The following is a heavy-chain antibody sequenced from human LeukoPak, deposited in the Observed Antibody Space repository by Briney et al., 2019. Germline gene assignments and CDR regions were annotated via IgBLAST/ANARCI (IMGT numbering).Heavy chain of an antibody. CDR1: GFTSCSYA. J-gene: IGHJ4*02. CDR3: ARGPGIQHPQFDY. D-gene: IGHD5-18*01. CDR2: ISSNGGST. V-gene: IGHV3-64*01. Sequence: HPGGSLRLSCAPSGFTSCSYAMHCVRRAPGEGLEYVSAISSNGGSTYYANSVKGRFTISRDNSKNTLYLQMGSLRAEDMAVYFCARGPGIQHPQFDYWGQGTLVTVSS.